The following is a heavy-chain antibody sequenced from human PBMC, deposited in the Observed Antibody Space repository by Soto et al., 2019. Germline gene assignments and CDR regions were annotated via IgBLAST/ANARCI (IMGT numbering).Heavy chain of an antibody. CDR2: ISGSGGST. CDR1: GFTFSSYA. Sequence: GGSLRLSCAASGFTFSSYAMSWVRQAPGKGLEWVSAISGSGGSTYYADSVKGRFTISRDNSKNTLYLQMNSLRAEDTAVYYCAKALGLGIAVAGTYYYYGMDVWGQGTTVTVS. J-gene: IGHJ6*02. V-gene: IGHV3-23*01. CDR3: AKALGLGIAVAGTYYYYGMDV. D-gene: IGHD6-19*01.